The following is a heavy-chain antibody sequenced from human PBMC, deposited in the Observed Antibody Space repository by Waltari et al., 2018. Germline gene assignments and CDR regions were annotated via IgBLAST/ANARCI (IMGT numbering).Heavy chain of an antibody. D-gene: IGHD4-17*01. V-gene: IGHV1-69*05. J-gene: IGHJ4*02. CDR2: IIPIFGAA. CDR3: ARLTYGDYANFYFDY. Sequence: QVQLVQSGAEVKKPGSSVKVSCKASGGTFSSYAISWVRQAPGQGLEWMGGIIPIFGAANYAQKFQGRVTITTDESTSTAYMELSSLRSEDTAVYYCARLTYGDYANFYFDYWGQGTLVTVSS. CDR1: GGTFSSYA.